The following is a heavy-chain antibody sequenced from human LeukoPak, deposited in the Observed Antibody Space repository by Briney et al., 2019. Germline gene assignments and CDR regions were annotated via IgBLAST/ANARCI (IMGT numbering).Heavy chain of an antibody. V-gene: IGHV3-23*01. Sequence: GGALRLSCAASGFTFSSYEMNWVREAPGKGLEWGSVITYNSDTTYYAESVKGRFTISRDNSKNTLYLQMSSLRAEATAVYYCAKGYDTTYYHYYFMDVWGQGTTVTISS. CDR3: AKGYDTTYYHYYFMDV. J-gene: IGHJ6*03. CDR2: ITYNSDTT. CDR1: GFTFSSYE. D-gene: IGHD3-22*01.